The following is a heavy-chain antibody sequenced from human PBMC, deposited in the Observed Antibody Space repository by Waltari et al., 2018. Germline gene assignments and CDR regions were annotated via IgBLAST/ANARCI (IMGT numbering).Heavy chain of an antibody. Sequence: EVQLVESGGGLVQPGGSLRLSCAASGFTFSSYEMNWVRQAPGKGLEWVSYISSSGSTIYYADSVKGRFTISRDNAKNSLYLQMNSLRAEDTAVYYCARTSSGWYPPPHWGQGTLVTVSS. D-gene: IGHD6-19*01. J-gene: IGHJ4*02. V-gene: IGHV3-48*03. CDR3: ARTSSGWYPPPH. CDR1: GFTFSSYE. CDR2: ISSSGSTI.